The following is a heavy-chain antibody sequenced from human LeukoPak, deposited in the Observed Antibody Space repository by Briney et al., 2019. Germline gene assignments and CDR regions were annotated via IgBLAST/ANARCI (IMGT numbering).Heavy chain of an antibody. J-gene: IGHJ3*02. CDR2: IIPIFGTA. D-gene: IGHD4-17*01. Sequence: ASVKVSCKASGGTFSSYAISWVRQAPGQGLEWMGGIIPIFGTANYAQKFQGRVTITADESTSTAYMELSSLRSVDTAVYYCARDTVTTVYAFDIWGQGTMVTVSS. CDR3: ARDTVTTVYAFDI. V-gene: IGHV1-69*13. CDR1: GGTFSSYA.